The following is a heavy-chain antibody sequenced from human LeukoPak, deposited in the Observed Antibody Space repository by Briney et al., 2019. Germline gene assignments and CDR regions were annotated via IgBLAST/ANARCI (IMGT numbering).Heavy chain of an antibody. V-gene: IGHV4-34*01. CDR2: INHSGST. Sequence: PSETLSLTCAVYGGSFSGYYWSWIRQPPGKGLEWLGEINHSGSTNYNPSLKSRVTISVDTSKNQFSLKLSSVTAADTAVYYCARFGGWYVGGGYWGQGTLVTVSS. CDR3: ARFGGWYVGGGY. J-gene: IGHJ4*02. D-gene: IGHD6-19*01. CDR1: GGSFSGYY.